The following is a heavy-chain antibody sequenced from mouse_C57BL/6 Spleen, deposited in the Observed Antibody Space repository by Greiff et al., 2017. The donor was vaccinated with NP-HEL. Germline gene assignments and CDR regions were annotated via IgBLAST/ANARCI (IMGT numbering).Heavy chain of an antibody. Sequence: QVQLQQSGPELVKPGASVKISCKASGYAFSSSWMNWVKQRPGKGLEWIGRIYPGDGDTNYNGKFKGKATLTADKSSSTAYMQLSSLTSEDSAVYFCARVPGGYWGQGTTLTVSS. CDR3: ARVPGGY. D-gene: IGHD6-1*01. CDR2: IYPGDGDT. CDR1: GYAFSSSW. J-gene: IGHJ2*01. V-gene: IGHV1-82*01.